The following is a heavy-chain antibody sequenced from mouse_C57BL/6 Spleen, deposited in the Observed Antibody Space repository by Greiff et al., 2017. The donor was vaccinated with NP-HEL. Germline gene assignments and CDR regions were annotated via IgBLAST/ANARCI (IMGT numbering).Heavy chain of an antibody. CDR3: ARDYGNPAWFAY. V-gene: IGHV1-59*01. D-gene: IGHD2-1*01. Sequence: VQLQQPGAELVRPGTSVKLSCKASGYTFTSYWMHWVKQRPGQGLEWIGVTDPSDSYTNYNQKFKGKATLTVDTSSSTAYMQLSSLTSEDSAVYYCARDYGNPAWFAYWGQGTLVTVSA. CDR1: GYTFTSYW. J-gene: IGHJ3*01. CDR2: TDPSDSYT.